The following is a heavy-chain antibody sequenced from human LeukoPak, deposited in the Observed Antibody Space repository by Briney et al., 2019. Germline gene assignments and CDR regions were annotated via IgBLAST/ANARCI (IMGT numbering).Heavy chain of an antibody. CDR3: TRSSDSSGYRAFDI. V-gene: IGHV3-72*01. J-gene: IGHJ3*02. CDR1: GFTFSDQY. CDR2: TRNKANSYTT. Sequence: GGSLRLSCAASGFTFSDQYMDWVRQAPGKGLEWVACTRNKANSYTTEYAASVKGRFTISRDVSKNSLYLQMNSLKTEDTAVYYCTRSSDSSGYRAFDIWGQGTMVTVSS. D-gene: IGHD3-22*01.